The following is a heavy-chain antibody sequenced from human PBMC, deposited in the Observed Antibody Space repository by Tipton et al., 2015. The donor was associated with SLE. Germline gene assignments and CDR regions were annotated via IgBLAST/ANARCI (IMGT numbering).Heavy chain of an antibody. CDR3: ARDRSGYDYPYFDY. V-gene: IGHV3-21*03. CDR1: GFTFSSYS. CDR2: TSSSSSYI. J-gene: IGHJ4*02. Sequence: SLRLSCAASGFTFSSYSMNWVRQAPGKGLEWVSSTSSSSSYIYYADSVKGRFTISRDNAKNSLYLQMNSLRAEDTAVYYCARDRSGYDYPYFDYWGQGTLVTVSS. D-gene: IGHD5-12*01.